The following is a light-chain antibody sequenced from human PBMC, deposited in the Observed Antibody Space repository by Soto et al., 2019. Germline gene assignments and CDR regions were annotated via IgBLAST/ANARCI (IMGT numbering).Light chain of an antibody. CDR2: DAS. Sequence: ELVLTQSPGTLSLSPGGSATLSCRASQSVSRYLAWYQQKPGQALRLLIYDASKRATGIPARFSGSGSGTDFTLTISSLEPEDFAVYYCQQCLNWPAFGGGTKVEIK. V-gene: IGKV3-11*01. J-gene: IGKJ4*01. CDR1: QSVSRY. CDR3: QQCLNWPA.